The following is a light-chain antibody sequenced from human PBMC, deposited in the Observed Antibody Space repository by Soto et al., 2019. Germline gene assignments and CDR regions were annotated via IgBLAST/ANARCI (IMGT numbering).Light chain of an antibody. J-gene: IGLJ3*02. CDR1: SGHSSYI. V-gene: IGLV4-60*02. CDR2: LEGSGSY. CDR3: ETWDSNTHTV. Sequence: QSVLTQSSSASASLGSSVKLTCTLSSGHSSYIIAWHQQQPGKAPRYLMKLEGSGSYNKGSGVPDRFSGSSSGTDRYLTISNHQFEDEADYCCETWDSNTHTVFGGGTKVTVL.